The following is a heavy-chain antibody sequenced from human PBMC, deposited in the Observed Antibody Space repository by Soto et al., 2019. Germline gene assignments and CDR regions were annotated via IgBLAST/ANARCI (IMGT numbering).Heavy chain of an antibody. CDR1: GFTFSSYW. CDR2: IKQDGSEK. D-gene: IGHD3-16*01. V-gene: IGHV3-7*01. CDR3: ARGPYYDYIWKAAFDI. J-gene: IGHJ3*02. Sequence: GESLKISCAASGFTFSSYWMSWVRQAPGKGLEWVANIKQDGSEKYYVDSVKGRFTISRDNAKNSLYLQMNSLRAEDTAVYYCARGPYYDYIWKAAFDIWGQGTMVTVSS.